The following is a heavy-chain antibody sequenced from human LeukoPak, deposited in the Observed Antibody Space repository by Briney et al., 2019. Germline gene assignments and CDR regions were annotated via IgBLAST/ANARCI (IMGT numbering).Heavy chain of an antibody. CDR3: ARLGAVAGT. CDR2: IYYSGSS. CDR1: GGSINNGGYY. D-gene: IGHD6-19*01. J-gene: IGHJ5*02. Sequence: SETLSLTCTVSGGSINNGGYYWSWIRQHPGRGLEWIGYIYYSGSSYYNPSLRSRVTISVDTSKNHFSLKLSSVTAADTAVYYCARLGAVAGTWGQGTLVTVSS. V-gene: IGHV4-31*03.